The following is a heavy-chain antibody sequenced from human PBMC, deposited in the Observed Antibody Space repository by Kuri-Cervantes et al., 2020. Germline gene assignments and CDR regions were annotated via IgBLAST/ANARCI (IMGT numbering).Heavy chain of an antibody. CDR3: AREDYYDSSGYYYVGYYYGMDV. V-gene: IGHV3-30-3*01. D-gene: IGHD3-22*01. Sequence: GGSLRLSCAASGFTFSSYAMHWVRQAPGKGLEWVAVISYDGSNKYYADSVKGRFTISRDNAKNSLYLQMNSLRAEDTAVYYCAREDYYDSSGYYYVGYYYGMDVWGQGTTVTVSS. CDR1: GFTFSSYA. CDR2: ISYDGSNK. J-gene: IGHJ6*02.